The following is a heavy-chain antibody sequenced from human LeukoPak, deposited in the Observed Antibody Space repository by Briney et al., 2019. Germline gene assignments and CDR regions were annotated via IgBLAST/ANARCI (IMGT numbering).Heavy chain of an antibody. CDR1: GYTFTGYY. D-gene: IGHD2-2*01. V-gene: IGHV1-2*02. J-gene: IGHJ4*02. CDR3: ARESYCTSTNCSHDY. Sequence: ASVKVSCKASGYTFTGYYMHWVRQAPGQGLEWMGWINPDSGGTNYAQKFQGRVTMTRDTSISTAYMELSRLRSDDTAVYYCARESYCTSTNCSHDYWGQGTLVTVSS. CDR2: INPDSGGT.